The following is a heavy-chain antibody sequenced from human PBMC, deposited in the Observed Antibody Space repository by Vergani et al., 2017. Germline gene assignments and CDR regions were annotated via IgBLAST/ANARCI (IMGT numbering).Heavy chain of an antibody. V-gene: IGHV1-69*18. D-gene: IGHD5-24*01. CDR1: GGTFSSYA. CDR2: IIPIFGTA. Sequence: QVQLVQSGSELKKPGASVKVSCKASGGTFSSYAISWVRQAPGQGLEWMGRIIPIFGTANYAQKFQGRVTITADESTSTAYMELSSLRSEDTAVYYCARGDGYKDDDYYGMDVWGQGTTVTVSS. J-gene: IGHJ6*02. CDR3: ARGDGYKDDDYYGMDV.